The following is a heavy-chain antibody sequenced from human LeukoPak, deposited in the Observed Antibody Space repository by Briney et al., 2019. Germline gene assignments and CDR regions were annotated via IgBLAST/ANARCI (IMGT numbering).Heavy chain of an antibody. D-gene: IGHD3-16*02. CDR3: ARVVDYDYVWGSYRYAFPDY. Sequence: GGSLRLSCAASGFTFSSYAMHWVRQAPGKGLEWVAVISYDGSNKYYADSVKGRFTISRDNSKNTLYLQMSSLRAEDTAVYYCARVVDYDYVWGSYRYAFPDYWGQGTLVTVSS. J-gene: IGHJ4*02. CDR2: ISYDGSNK. CDR1: GFTFSSYA. V-gene: IGHV3-30-3*01.